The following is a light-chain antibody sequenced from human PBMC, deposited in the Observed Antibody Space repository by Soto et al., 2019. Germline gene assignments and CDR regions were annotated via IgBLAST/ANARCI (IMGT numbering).Light chain of an antibody. Sequence: AIQMTQSPSSLSASVGDRVTISCRASQGXXXXLAWYQQKPGKAPKLLIFAASNLQSGVPSRFSGSGSGTDFTLTISRLQPEDFATYYCLQLYNFSWTFGQGTKVEIK. CDR1: QGXXXX. CDR3: LQLYNFSWT. V-gene: IGKV1-6*01. J-gene: IGKJ1*01. CDR2: AAS.